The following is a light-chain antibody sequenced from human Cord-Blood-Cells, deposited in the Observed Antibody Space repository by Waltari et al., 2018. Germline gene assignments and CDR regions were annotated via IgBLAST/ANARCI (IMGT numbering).Light chain of an antibody. CDR3: QQYNNWSYT. CDR2: GAS. J-gene: IGKJ2*01. CDR1: QSVSRN. V-gene: IGKV3-15*01. Sequence: EIVMTQSPATLSVSPGERATLSCRASQSVSRNLAGYQQKPGHAPRLLIYGASTRATGIPARFSGSGSGTEFTLTISSLQSEDFAVYYCQQYNNWSYTFGQGTKLEIK.